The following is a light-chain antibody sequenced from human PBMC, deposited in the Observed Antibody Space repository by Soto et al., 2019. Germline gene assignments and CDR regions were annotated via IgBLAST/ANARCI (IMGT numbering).Light chain of an antibody. V-gene: IGKV1-5*01. CDR1: QSISIW. Sequence: DIPMTQSPSTLSASVGDRVTITCRASQSISIWLAWYQQKPGKAPKLLIYDASSLESGVPSRFSGSGSGTEFTLTISSLQPDDFATYYCQQYNSSPYTFGQGTKLEIK. CDR3: QQYNSSPYT. J-gene: IGKJ2*01. CDR2: DAS.